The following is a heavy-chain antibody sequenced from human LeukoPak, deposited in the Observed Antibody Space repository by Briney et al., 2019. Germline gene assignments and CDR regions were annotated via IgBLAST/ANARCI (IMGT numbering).Heavy chain of an antibody. V-gene: IGHV3-21*01. CDR2: ISSSSSYI. D-gene: IGHD5-24*01. Sequence: KPWGSLRLSCAASGFTFSSYSMNWVRQAPGKGLEWVSSISSSSSYIYYADSVKGRFTISRDNAKNSLYLQMNSLRAEDTAVYYCARDLKGSRDGYNLLYWGQGTLVTVSS. CDR3: ARDLKGSRDGYNLLY. CDR1: GFTFSSYS. J-gene: IGHJ4*02.